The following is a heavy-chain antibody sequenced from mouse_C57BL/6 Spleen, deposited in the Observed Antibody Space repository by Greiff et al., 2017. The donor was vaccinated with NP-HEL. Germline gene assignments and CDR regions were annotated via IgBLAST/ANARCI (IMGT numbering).Heavy chain of an antibody. J-gene: IGHJ3*01. V-gene: IGHV1-64*01. Sequence: QVQLQQSGAELVKPGASVKLSCKASGYTFTSYWMHWVKQRPGQGLEWIGMIHPNSGSTNYNEKFKSKATLTVDKSSSTAYMQLSSLTSEDSAVYYCARPNDEYDEAWFAYWGQGTLVTVSA. CDR2: IHPNSGST. CDR1: GYTFTSYW. D-gene: IGHD2-4*01. CDR3: ARPNDEYDEAWFAY.